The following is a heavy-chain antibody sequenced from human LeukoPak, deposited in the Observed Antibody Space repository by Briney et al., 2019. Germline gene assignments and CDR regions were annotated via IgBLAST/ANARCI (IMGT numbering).Heavy chain of an antibody. Sequence: SETLSLTCTVSGDSISSYYWSWIRQPAGKGLEWIGSIYYSGSTYYNPSLKSRVTISVDTSKNQFSLKLSSVTAADTAVYYCATLGGSSGYWGQGTLVTVSS. J-gene: IGHJ4*02. CDR1: GDSISSYY. CDR2: IYYSGST. V-gene: IGHV4-59*05. CDR3: ATLGGSSGY. D-gene: IGHD3-22*01.